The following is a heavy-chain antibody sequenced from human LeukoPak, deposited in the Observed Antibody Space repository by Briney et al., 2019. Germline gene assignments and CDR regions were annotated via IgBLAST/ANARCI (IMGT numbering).Heavy chain of an antibody. Sequence: SQTLSLTCTVSGGSISSSSYYWGWIRQPPGKGLEWIGSIYYSGSTYYNPSLKSRVTISVDTSKNQFSLKLSSVTAADTAVYYCASYFTQWLVTPHFDYWGQGTLVTVSS. CDR2: IYYSGST. CDR3: ASYFTQWLVTPHFDY. CDR1: GGSISSSSYY. V-gene: IGHV4-39*01. J-gene: IGHJ4*02. D-gene: IGHD6-19*01.